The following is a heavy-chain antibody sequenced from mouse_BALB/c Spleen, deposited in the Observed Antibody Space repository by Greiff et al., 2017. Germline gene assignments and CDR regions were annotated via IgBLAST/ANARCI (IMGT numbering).Heavy chain of an antibody. Sequence: QGQLKESGAELVRPGTSVKVSCKASGYAFTNYLIEWVKQRPGQGLEWIGVINPGSGGTNYNEKFKGKATLTADKSSSTAYMQLSSLTSDDSAVYFCARGDGNYVQFAYWGQGTLVTVSA. CDR2: INPGSGGT. CDR3: ARGDGNYVQFAY. V-gene: IGHV1-54*01. J-gene: IGHJ3*01. CDR1: GYAFTNYL. D-gene: IGHD2-1*01.